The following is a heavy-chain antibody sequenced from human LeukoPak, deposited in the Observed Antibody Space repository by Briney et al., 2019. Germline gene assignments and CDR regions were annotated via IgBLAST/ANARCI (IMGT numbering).Heavy chain of an antibody. J-gene: IGHJ5*02. CDR2: IYYSGST. CDR3: AMISSGPRDNWFDP. D-gene: IGHD6-19*01. V-gene: IGHV4-59*01. Sequence: SETLSLTCAVYGGSFSGYYWSWIRQPPGKGLEWIGYIYYSGSTNYNPSLKSRVTISVDTSKNQFSLKLSSVTAADTAVYYCAMISSGPRDNWFDPWGQGTLVTVSS. CDR1: GGSFSGYY.